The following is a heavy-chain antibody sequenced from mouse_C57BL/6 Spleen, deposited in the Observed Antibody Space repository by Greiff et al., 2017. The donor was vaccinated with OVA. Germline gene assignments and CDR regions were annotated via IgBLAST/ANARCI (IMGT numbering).Heavy chain of an antibody. Sequence: VKLQESGPGLVAPSQSLSITCTVSGFSLTSYAISWVRQPPGKGLEWIGVIWTGGGTNYNSALKSRLSISKDNSKSQVFLKMNSLQTVDTARYYGARKGTGNYYAMDYWGQGTSVTVAS. D-gene: IGHD1-1*02. V-gene: IGHV2-9-1*01. CDR2: IWTGGGT. J-gene: IGHJ4*01. CDR1: GFSLTSYA. CDR3: ARKGTGNYYAMDY.